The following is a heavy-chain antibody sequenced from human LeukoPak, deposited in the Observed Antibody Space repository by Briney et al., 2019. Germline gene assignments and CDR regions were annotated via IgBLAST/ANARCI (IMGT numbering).Heavy chain of an antibody. D-gene: IGHD1-20*01. J-gene: IGHJ4*02. CDR3: ARAGETYNWNPVNFDF. V-gene: IGHV3-21*01. CDR1: GFTFSSYS. CDR2: ISSDSSYF. Sequence: PGGSLRLSCAAFGFTFSSYSLIWVRQAPGKGLEWVSSISSDSSYFYYADSVRGRFTISRNNAKKSLYLQMNSLRAEDTAVYYCARAGETYNWNPVNFDFWGQGTLVTVSS.